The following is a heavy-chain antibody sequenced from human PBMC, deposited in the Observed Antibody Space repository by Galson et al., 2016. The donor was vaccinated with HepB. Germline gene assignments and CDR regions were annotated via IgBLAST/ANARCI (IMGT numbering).Heavy chain of an antibody. J-gene: IGHJ4*02. Sequence: CAISWDSVSTDSAAWNWIRQSPSRGLEWLGRTYYRSKWYSDYATSVKSRIIFKPDTSKNQVSLQLNSVTPEDTAVYYCARDWGGIYGSSTSFDYWGEGTLVIVAS. CDR2: TYYRSKWYS. V-gene: IGHV6-1*01. D-gene: IGHD6-13*01. CDR1: WDSVSTDSAA. CDR3: ARDWGGIYGSSTSFDY.